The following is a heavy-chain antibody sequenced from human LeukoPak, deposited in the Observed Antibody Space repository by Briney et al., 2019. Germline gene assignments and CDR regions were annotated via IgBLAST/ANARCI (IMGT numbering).Heavy chain of an antibody. V-gene: IGHV4-4*02. Sequence: SETLSLTCTVSGDSINSLDLWGWVRQPPGKGLEWIGEMYLSGTTHSNPSVKSRVTISIDKSKNQFFLNLSSVTAADTAVYYCARGPGSGYYYEGGYWGQGTLVTVSS. CDR2: MYLSGTT. J-gene: IGHJ4*02. D-gene: IGHD3-22*01. CDR1: GDSINSLDL. CDR3: ARGPGSGYYYEGGY.